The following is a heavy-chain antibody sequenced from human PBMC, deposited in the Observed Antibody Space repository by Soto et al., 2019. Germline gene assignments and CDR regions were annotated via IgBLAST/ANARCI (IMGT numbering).Heavy chain of an antibody. J-gene: IGHJ4*02. D-gene: IGHD3-22*01. CDR1: GGTFKNYA. CDR3: ARASDTRGYHY. Sequence: QVPLVPSESEVKKPGSSVKVSCKVSGGTFKNYAISWVRQAPGQGLEWVGGILPVFDELHYAPKLQGRVTITADEVTSTANLELGSLTSEDKDDYFCARASDTRGYHYWGQGTLVTVSS. CDR2: ILPVFDEL. V-gene: IGHV1-69*01.